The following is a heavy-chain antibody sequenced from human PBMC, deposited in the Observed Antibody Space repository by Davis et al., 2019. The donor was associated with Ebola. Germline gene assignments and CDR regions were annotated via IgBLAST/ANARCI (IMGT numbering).Heavy chain of an antibody. CDR3: ARLGDYYYVDV. Sequence: WVSWVRQAPGKALEWLAHIDWDDDKFYSTSLKTRLTISKDASKNQVVLTMTNLDPVDTGTYYCARLGDYYYVDVWGNGTTVTVSS. J-gene: IGHJ6*03. CDR1: W. CDR2: IDWDDDK. D-gene: IGHD3-16*01. V-gene: IGHV2-70*16.